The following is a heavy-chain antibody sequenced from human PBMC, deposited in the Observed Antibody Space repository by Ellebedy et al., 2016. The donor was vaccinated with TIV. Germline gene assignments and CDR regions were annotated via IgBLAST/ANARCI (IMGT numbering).Heavy chain of an antibody. V-gene: IGHV3-66*01. D-gene: IGHD3-10*01. J-gene: IGHJ3*02. CDR3: LGYRSGIAI. Sequence: GGSLRLSXAASGFTVSSNYMSWVRQAPGKGLEGVSVIYSGGSTQYADSVKDRFTISRDNSKNTLYLQMNTLRAEDTAVYYCLGYRSGIAIWGPGTMVTVSS. CDR2: IYSGGST. CDR1: GFTVSSNY.